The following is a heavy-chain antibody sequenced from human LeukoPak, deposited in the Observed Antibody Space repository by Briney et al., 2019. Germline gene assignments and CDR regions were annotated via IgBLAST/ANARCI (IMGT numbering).Heavy chain of an antibody. D-gene: IGHD6-19*01. J-gene: IGHJ3*02. Sequence: GGSLRLSCAASGFTFSSYEMNWVRQAPGKGLEWVSYISSSGSTIYYADSVKGRFTISRDNPKNSLYVQMNSLRAEDTAVYYCARGFGVAVASRAFDIWGQGTMGTVSA. V-gene: IGHV3-48*03. CDR2: ISSSGSTI. CDR1: GFTFSSYE. CDR3: ARGFGVAVASRAFDI.